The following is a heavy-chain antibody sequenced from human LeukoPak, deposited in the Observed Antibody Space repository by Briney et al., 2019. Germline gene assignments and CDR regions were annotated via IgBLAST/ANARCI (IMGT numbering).Heavy chain of an antibody. CDR1: GYSISSGYY. D-gene: IGHD3-22*01. J-gene: IGHJ4*02. CDR2: IYHSGST. CDR3: ARDQGHYYDSSGYFDY. Sequence: SETLSLTCTVSGYSISSGYYWGWIRQPPGKGLEWIGSIYHSGSTYYNPSLKSRVTISVDTSKNQFSLKLSSVTAADTAVYYCARDQGHYYDSSGYFDYWGQGTLVTVSS. V-gene: IGHV4-38-2*02.